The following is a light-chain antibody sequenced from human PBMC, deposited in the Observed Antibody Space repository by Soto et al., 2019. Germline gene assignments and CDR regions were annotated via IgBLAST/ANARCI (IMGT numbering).Light chain of an antibody. Sequence: IELTQSPSVLSPSVGDTVTITCRASQALSNYLAWYKQKPGKAPDLLSYSASTLQSGVPSRFRGSGSETDFSLTIRALKPEDFATYYCQQYNSYSGTFGQGTKVDIK. V-gene: IGKV1-9*01. CDR1: QALSNY. J-gene: IGKJ1*01. CDR2: SAS. CDR3: QQYNSYSGT.